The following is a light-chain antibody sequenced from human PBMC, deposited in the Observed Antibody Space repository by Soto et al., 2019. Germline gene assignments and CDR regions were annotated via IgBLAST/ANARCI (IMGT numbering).Light chain of an antibody. Sequence: QTVVTQPASVSGSPGQSITISCTGTSSDVGGYNYVSWYQQHPGKAPKLMIYDVSNRPSGVSNRFSGSKSGNTASLTISGLRAEDEADYYCSSYTSSSTHNYVFGTGTKLTVL. CDR1: SSDVGGYNY. CDR3: SSYTSSSTHNYV. V-gene: IGLV2-14*01. CDR2: DVS. J-gene: IGLJ1*01.